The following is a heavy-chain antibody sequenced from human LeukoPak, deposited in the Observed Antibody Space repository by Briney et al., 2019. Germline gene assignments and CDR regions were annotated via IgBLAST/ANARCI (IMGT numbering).Heavy chain of an antibody. V-gene: IGHV4-4*02. J-gene: IGHJ4*02. CDR3: ARFAYCGGHCWYYFDY. Sequence: SETLSLTCVVSGGSISDSFEHYWCWVRQPPGKGFEWIAEVHHTGRTIYSPSFARRVTISPDTSTNQVSLKLTSVTAADTAVYYCARFAYCGGHCWYYFDYWGQGSLVTVSS. CDR2: VHHTGRT. D-gene: IGHD2-21*02. CDR1: GGSISDSFEHY.